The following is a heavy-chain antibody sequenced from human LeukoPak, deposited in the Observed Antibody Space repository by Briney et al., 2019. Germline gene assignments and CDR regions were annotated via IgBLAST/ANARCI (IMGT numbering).Heavy chain of an antibody. D-gene: IGHD6-19*01. CDR2: IWYDGSNK. CDR1: GFTFSSYG. Sequence: GGSLRLSCAASGFTFSSYGMHWVRQAPGKGLEWVAVIWYDGSNKYYADSVKGRFTISRDNSKNTLYLQMNSLRAEDTAVYYCAGDRRSVAGEGTWYYYYGMDVWGQGTTVTVSS. J-gene: IGHJ6*02. V-gene: IGHV3-33*01. CDR3: AGDRRSVAGEGTWYYYYGMDV.